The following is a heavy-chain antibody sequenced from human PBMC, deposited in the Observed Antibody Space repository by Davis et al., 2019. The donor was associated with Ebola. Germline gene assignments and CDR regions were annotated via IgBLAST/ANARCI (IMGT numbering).Heavy chain of an antibody. CDR2: ISGSGATT. V-gene: IGHV3-23*01. CDR1: GFTFSNYA. J-gene: IGHJ4*02. D-gene: IGHD5-24*01. Sequence: PGGSLRLSCAASGFTFSNYAMSWVRQAPGKGLEWVSGISGSGATTYYADSVKGRFTISRDNSKNTLYLQMNSLRAEDTAVYYCAKDPRWLQQPYWGQGTLVTVSS. CDR3: AKDPRWLQQPY.